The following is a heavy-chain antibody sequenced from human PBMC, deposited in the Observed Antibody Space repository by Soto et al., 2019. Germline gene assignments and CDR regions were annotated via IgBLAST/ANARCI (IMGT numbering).Heavy chain of an antibody. J-gene: IGHJ6*02. V-gene: IGHV1-69*12. CDR1: GGTFSNYA. D-gene: IGHD6-19*01. CDR2: IVPIFGTT. CDR3: ARVEAVAGLYNYHGLDV. Sequence: QVQLVQSGAEVKKPGSSVKVSCKVSGGTFSNYAIDWVRLAPGHGLEWMGGIVPIFGTTYYTQKFQGRATIIADDSTTTAYLEMSILRSEDPAIYYCARVEAVAGLYNYHGLDVWGQGTAVTVSS.